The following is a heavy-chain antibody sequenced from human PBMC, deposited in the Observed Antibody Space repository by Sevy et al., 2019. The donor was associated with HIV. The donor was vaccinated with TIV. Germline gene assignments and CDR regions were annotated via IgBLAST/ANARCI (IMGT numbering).Heavy chain of an antibody. D-gene: IGHD3-16*02. V-gene: IGHV4-59*01. CDR3: ARTPVIMITSGGVIALRQFDF. CDR2: IYYSGST. J-gene: IGHJ4*02. Sequence: SETLSLTCSVSGGSISSYFWTWIRQPPGKGLEWIGYIYYSGSTNYNPSLKNRVTMSVHTSKNQFSLKMSSVTAADTAVYYCARTPVIMITSGGVIALRQFDFWGQGTLVTVSS. CDR1: GGSISSYF.